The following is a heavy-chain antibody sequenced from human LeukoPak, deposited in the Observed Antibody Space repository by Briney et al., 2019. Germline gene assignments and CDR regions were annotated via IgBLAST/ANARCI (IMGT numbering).Heavy chain of an antibody. J-gene: IGHJ4*02. D-gene: IGHD6-19*01. CDR1: GGSFSGYY. CDR3: ARIKSSGWHYYFDY. V-gene: IGHV4-34*01. Sequence: SETLSLTCAVYGGSFSGYYWSWIRQPPGKGLEWIGEINHSGSTNYNPSLKSRVTISVDTSKNQFSLKLSSVTAADTAVYYCARIKSSGWHYYFDYWGQGTLVTVSS. CDR2: INHSGST.